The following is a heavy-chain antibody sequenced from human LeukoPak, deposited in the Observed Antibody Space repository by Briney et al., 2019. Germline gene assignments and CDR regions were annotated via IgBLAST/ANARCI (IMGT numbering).Heavy chain of an antibody. D-gene: IGHD1-26*01. J-gene: IGHJ4*02. CDR2: IYPGDSDT. CDR3: ARHQIVGATRSPFDY. V-gene: IGHV5-51*01. CDR1: GYSFTTYW. Sequence: GESLKIACKGSGYSFTTYWIGWVRQMPGKGLEWMGIIYPGDSDTRYSPSFQGQVTISADKSISTAYLQWSSLKASDTAMYYCARHQIVGATRSPFDYWGQGTLVTVSS.